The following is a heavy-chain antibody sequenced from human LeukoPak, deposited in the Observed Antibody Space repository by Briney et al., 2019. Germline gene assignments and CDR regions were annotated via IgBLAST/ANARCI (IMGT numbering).Heavy chain of an antibody. D-gene: IGHD3-3*01. V-gene: IGHV4-59*01. CDR3: AREAFGVVSLHYYYYMDV. J-gene: IGHJ6*03. CDR1: GGSISSYY. Sequence: PSETLSLTCTVSGGSISSYYWSWIRQPPGKGLEWIGYIYYSGSTNYNPSLKSRVTISVDTSKNQFSLKLSSVTAADTAVYYCAREAFGVVSLHYYYYMDVWGKGTTVTVSS. CDR2: IYYSGST.